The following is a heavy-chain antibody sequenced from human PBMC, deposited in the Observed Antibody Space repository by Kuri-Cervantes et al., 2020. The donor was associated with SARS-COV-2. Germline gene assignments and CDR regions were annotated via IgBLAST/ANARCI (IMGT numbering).Heavy chain of an antibody. D-gene: IGHD1-1*01. V-gene: IGHV3-23*01. CDR2: ISGSGGST. CDR3: ARDRNDGWFDP. Sequence: GESLKISCAASGFTFSSYAMSWVRQAPGKGLEWVSAISGSGGSTYYADSVKGRFTISRDNAKNSLYLQMNSLRAEDTAVYYCARDRNDGWFDPWGQGTLVTVSS. CDR1: GFTFSSYA. J-gene: IGHJ5*02.